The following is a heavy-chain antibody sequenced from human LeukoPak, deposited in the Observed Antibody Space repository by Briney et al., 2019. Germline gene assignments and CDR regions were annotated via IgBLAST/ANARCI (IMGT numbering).Heavy chain of an antibody. Sequence: SETLSLTCTVSGGSISSSSYYWGWIRQPPGKGLEWIGRIYTSGSTNYNPSLKSRVTMSVDTSKNQFSLKLSSVTAADTAVYYCARGDSGWYFDYWGQGTLVPVSS. V-gene: IGHV4-39*07. CDR2: IYTSGST. CDR1: GGSISSSSYY. J-gene: IGHJ4*02. D-gene: IGHD6-19*01. CDR3: ARGDSGWYFDY.